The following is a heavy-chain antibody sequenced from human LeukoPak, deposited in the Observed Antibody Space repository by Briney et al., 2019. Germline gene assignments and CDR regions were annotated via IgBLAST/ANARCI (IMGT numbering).Heavy chain of an antibody. CDR3: ARRDGYHMDV. J-gene: IGHJ6*03. CDR1: RFTFTSYS. CDR2: IGYSGRDM. Sequence: GGSLRLSCAASRFTFTSYSMNWVRQAPGKGLEWVSYIGYSGRDMYCADSVKGRFTISKDNAKNALYLQMNSLRVEDTAVYYCARRDGYHMDVWGKGTTVTVSS. V-gene: IGHV3-21*05. D-gene: IGHD2-15*01.